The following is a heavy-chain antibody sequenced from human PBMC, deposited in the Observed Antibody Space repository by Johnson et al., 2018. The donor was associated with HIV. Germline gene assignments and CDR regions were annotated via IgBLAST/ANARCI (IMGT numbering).Heavy chain of an antibody. CDR2: VNQDGSAK. J-gene: IGHJ3*02. D-gene: IGHD1-26*01. Sequence: VQLVESGGGVVQPGRSLRLSCAASGFTLSNHWMSWVRQAPGKGLEYVANVNQDGSAKFYVDSVKGRFTISRDNAKNSLYRQMNSLRAEDTALYYCARSSGSYWRGTFDIWGQGTMVTVSS. CDR3: ARSSGSYWRGTFDI. CDR1: GFTLSNHW. V-gene: IGHV3-7*05.